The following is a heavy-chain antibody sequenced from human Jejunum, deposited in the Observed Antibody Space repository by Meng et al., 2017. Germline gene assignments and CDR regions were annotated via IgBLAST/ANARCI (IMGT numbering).Heavy chain of an antibody. J-gene: IGHJ4*01. CDR3: ARVPSTSGRQYYFDY. CDR1: GFNFDGYG. CDR2: INWNGVST. D-gene: IGHD6-19*01. Sequence: GGSLRLSCAASGFNFDGYGMSWVRQAPGKELEWVSVINWNGVSTEYRDAVKGRFSISRDNAKNSLYLLRDSLRAEDTVVYYCARVPSTSGRQYYFDYWGQGKMVTVAS. V-gene: IGHV3-20*04.